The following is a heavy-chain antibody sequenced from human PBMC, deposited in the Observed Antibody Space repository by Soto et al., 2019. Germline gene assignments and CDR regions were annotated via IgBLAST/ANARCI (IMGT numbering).Heavy chain of an antibody. V-gene: IGHV3-30*18. CDR2: ISYDGSKK. D-gene: IGHD6-19*01. J-gene: IGHJ4*02. Sequence: GGSLRLSCAASGFTFSGYGMHWVRQAPGKGLEWVAIISYDGSKKYYADSVKGRFTISRENSKNTLYLQMNSLRAEDTAVDYCAKDRASSGWSSDFDFWGQGSLVTAPQ. CDR3: AKDRASSGWSSDFDF. CDR1: GFTFSGYG.